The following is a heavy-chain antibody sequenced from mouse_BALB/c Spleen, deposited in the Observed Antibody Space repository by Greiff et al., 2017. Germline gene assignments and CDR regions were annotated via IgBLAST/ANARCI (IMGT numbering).Heavy chain of an antibody. CDR2: INPSNGGT. CDR1: GYTFTSYY. D-gene: IGHD3-1*01. V-gene: IGHV1S81*02. Sequence: QVQLQQSGAELVKPGASVKLSCKASGYTFTSYYMYWVKQRPGQGLEWIGEINPSNGGTNFNEKFKSKATLTVDKSSSTAYMQLSSLTSEDSAVYYCTRSAARATGDYAMDYWGQGTSVTVSS. J-gene: IGHJ4*01. CDR3: TRSAARATGDYAMDY.